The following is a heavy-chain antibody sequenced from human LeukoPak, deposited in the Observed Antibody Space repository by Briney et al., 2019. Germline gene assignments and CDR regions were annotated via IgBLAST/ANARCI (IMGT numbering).Heavy chain of an antibody. J-gene: IGHJ6*02. Sequence: ASVKVSCKASGYTFTSYDINWVRQATGQGLEWMGWMNPNSGNTGYAQKFQGRVTMTRNTSISTAYMELSSLRSEDTAVYYCARFIGDEYYYYGMDVWGQGTTVTVSS. CDR1: GYTFTSYD. V-gene: IGHV1-8*01. CDR2: MNPNSGNT. D-gene: IGHD4-17*01. CDR3: ARFIGDEYYYYGMDV.